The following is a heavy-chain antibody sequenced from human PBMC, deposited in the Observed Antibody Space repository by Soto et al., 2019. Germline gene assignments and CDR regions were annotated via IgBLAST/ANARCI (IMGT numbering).Heavy chain of an antibody. CDR2: IYYSGST. CDR1: GGSISSGGYY. CDR3: ARVLWPGESPLDN. Sequence: SETLSLTCTVSGGSISSGGYYWSWIRQHPGKGLEWIGYIYYSGSTYYNPSLKSRVTISVDTSKNQFSLKLDSVTAADTAVYYCARVLWPGESPLDNWGQGTLVTVSS. V-gene: IGHV4-31*03. J-gene: IGHJ4*02. D-gene: IGHD3-10*01.